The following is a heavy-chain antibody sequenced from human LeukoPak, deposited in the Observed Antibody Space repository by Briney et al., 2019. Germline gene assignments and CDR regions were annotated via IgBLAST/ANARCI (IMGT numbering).Heavy chain of an antibody. J-gene: IGHJ6*02. D-gene: IGHD2-21*02. V-gene: IGHV3-53*01. Sequence: PGGSLRLSCAASGFTFSDTCMTWVRQAPGKGLEWVSFIFSGDTTYYADSVKGRFTISRDNSENTLFLQRNSLRAEDTAVYYCARDGGSVTGFNNYYYYGMDVWGQGTAVTVSS. CDR3: ARDGGSVTGFNNYYYYGMDV. CDR1: GFTFSDTC. CDR2: IFSGDTT.